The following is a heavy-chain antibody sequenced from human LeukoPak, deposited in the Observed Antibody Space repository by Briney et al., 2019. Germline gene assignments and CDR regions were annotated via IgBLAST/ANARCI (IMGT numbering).Heavy chain of an antibody. Sequence: GGSLRLSCAASGFTFSTYAVSWVRQAPGKGLEWVSSISGSAGSTYYADSVKGRFTISRDNSKNTLYLQMNSLTDDDTAVYYCAKKWGVGTTTLDYFDYWGQGTLVTVSS. D-gene: IGHD1-26*01. CDR3: AKKWGVGTTTLDYFDY. J-gene: IGHJ4*02. V-gene: IGHV3-23*01. CDR1: GFTFSTYA. CDR2: ISGSAGST.